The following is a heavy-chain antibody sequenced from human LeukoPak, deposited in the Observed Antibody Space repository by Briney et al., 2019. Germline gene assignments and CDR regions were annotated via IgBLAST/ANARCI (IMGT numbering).Heavy chain of an antibody. D-gene: IGHD2-15*01. CDR1: GFTFNNYA. Sequence: GGSLRLSCAASGFTFNNYAMSWVRQAPGKGLEWVSAISGSGGSTYYADSVKGRFTISRDNSKNTLYLQMNSLRADDTAVYYCAKDGAYCNGGSCPHYWGQGTLVTVSS. CDR3: AKDGAYCNGGSCPHY. V-gene: IGHV3-23*01. J-gene: IGHJ4*02. CDR2: ISGSGGST.